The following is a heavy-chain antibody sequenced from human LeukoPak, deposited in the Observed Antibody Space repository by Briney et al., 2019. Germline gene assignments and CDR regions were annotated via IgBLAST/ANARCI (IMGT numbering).Heavy chain of an antibody. D-gene: IGHD5-12*01. CDR1: GSTSTKYA. CDR2: LIGSSGST. CDR3: AKGAYDYIEIGYFDS. V-gene: IGHV3-23*01. Sequence: GGSLRLSCAASGSTSTKYAMNWVRQVPGKGLEWVSVLIGSSGSTDYADSVKGRFTISRDNSKNTVFLQMNSLRAEDTAIYYCAKGAYDYIEIGYFDSWGQGTLVTVSS. J-gene: IGHJ4*02.